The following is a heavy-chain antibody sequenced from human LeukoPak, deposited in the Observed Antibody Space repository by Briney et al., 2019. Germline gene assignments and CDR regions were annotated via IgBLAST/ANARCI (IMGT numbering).Heavy chain of an antibody. V-gene: IGHV3-21*01. CDR3: AKGGSMTTVTFFDY. Sequence: GGSLRLSCAASGFTFSSYSMNWVRQAPGKGLEWVSSISSSSSYIYYADSVKGRFTISRDNSKNTLYLQMNSLRAEDTAVYYCAKGGSMTTVTFFDYWGQGTLVTVSS. CDR1: GFTFSSYS. D-gene: IGHD4-11*01. J-gene: IGHJ4*02. CDR2: ISSSSSYI.